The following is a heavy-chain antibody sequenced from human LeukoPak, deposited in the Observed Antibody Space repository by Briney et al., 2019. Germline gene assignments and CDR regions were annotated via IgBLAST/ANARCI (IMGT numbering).Heavy chain of an antibody. D-gene: IGHD5-12*01. CDR1: GYTFTGYY. V-gene: IGHV1-2*02. Sequence: GASVKVSCKASGYTFTGYYIHWVRQAPGQGLEWMGWINPNSGDTNYAQKFQGRVTMTRDTSITYMELSRLRSDDTAVYYCARAYSGYEAFDYWGQGTLVTVSS. J-gene: IGHJ4*02. CDR2: INPNSGDT. CDR3: ARAYSGYEAFDY.